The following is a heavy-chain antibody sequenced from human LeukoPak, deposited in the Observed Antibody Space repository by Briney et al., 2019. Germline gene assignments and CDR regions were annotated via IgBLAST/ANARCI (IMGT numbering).Heavy chain of an antibody. Sequence: ASVTVSCKASGGTFSSYAISWVRQAPGQGLEWMGRIIPIFGIANYAQKFQGRVTITADKSTSTAYMELSSLRSEDTAVYYCARDPGRTRDAFDIWGQGTMVTVSS. J-gene: IGHJ3*02. CDR3: ARDPGRTRDAFDI. CDR2: IIPIFGIA. D-gene: IGHD1-1*01. CDR1: GGTFSSYA. V-gene: IGHV1-69*04.